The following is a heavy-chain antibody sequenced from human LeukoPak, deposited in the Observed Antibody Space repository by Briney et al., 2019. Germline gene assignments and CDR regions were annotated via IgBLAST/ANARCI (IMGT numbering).Heavy chain of an antibody. D-gene: IGHD3-3*01. CDR1: GFTFNNYA. J-gene: IGHJ4*02. CDR3: AKDLQGEDFWSGHPFDY. Sequence: GGSLRLSCAASGFTFNNYAMSWVRQAPGKGLEWVSAISGSGGSSFHADSVQGRFTISRGNSENSLYLQMNSLRAEDTAVYYCAKDLQGEDFWSGHPFDYWGQGTLVTVSS. V-gene: IGHV3-23*01. CDR2: ISGSGGSS.